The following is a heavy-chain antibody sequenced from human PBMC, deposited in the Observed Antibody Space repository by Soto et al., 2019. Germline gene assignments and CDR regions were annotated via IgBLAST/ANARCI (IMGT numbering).Heavy chain of an antibody. CDR1: GFSFDIYW. CDR3: ARLAVGYDSSGYYIYH. D-gene: IGHD3-22*01. V-gene: IGHV5-51*01. J-gene: IGHJ5*02. CDR2: IYPGDSDA. Sequence: PGESLKISCEASGFSFDIYWIGWVRQLPGKGPEWMGIIYPGDSDARYSPSLQGQVTFSADKSISTACLHWSSLKASDTATYYCARLAVGYDSSGYYIYHWGQGTLVTVSS.